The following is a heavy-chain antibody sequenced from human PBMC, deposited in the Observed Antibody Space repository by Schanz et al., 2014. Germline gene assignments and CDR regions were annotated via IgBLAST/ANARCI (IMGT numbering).Heavy chain of an antibody. CDR2: ISTSGTYM. J-gene: IGHJ4*02. CDR1: GFSFSSYS. CDR3: ARDHTTESYYSAGPPIDY. D-gene: IGHD1-26*01. V-gene: IGHV3-21*01. Sequence: EVQLVESGGGLVQPGGSLRLSCAASGFSFSSYSLNWVRQAPGKGLEWVSSISTSGTYMYIADSLKGRLTISRDDAKKSMYLQMNNLRAEDTAVYYCARDHTTESYYSAGPPIDYWGQGTLLTVSS.